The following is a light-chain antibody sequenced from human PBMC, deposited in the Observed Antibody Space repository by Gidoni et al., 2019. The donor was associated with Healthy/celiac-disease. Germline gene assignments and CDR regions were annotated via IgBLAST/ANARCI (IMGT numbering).Light chain of an antibody. Sequence: DIQLTPSPSFLSASVGDRVTITFRASQGISRYLAWYQQKPGKAPKLLIYAASTLQSGVPSRFSGSGSGTEFTITISSLQPEDFATYYCKQLNSYPWTFGQGTKVEIK. CDR3: KQLNSYPWT. V-gene: IGKV1-9*01. CDR1: QGISRY. J-gene: IGKJ1*01. CDR2: AAS.